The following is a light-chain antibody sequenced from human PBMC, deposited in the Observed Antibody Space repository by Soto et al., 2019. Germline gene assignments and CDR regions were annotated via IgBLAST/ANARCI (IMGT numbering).Light chain of an antibody. CDR1: SSTIATKS. V-gene: IGLV1-44*01. CDR2: SNS. CDR3: AAWDDSLNARYV. J-gene: IGLJ1*01. Sequence: QSVLTQPPSASGTPGQRVTISCSGSSSTIATKSVNWYQQLPGTAPKLLIYSNSQRSSGVPDRFSGSKSGTSASLAIRGLQSEDEADYYCAAWDDSLNARYVFGTGTKLTVL.